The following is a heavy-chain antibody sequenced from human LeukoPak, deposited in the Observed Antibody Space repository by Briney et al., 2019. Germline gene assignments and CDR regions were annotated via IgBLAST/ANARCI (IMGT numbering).Heavy chain of an antibody. J-gene: IGHJ4*02. D-gene: IGHD4-17*01. CDR2: INPNSGGT. CDR3: VRGYGDGFYFDY. Sequence: ASVKVSCKASGYTFTACYMHWVRQAPGQGLEWMGWINPNSGGTNYAQKFQGRVTMTRDTSISTAYMELSRLRSDDTAVYYCVRGYGDGFYFDYWGQVTLVTVSS. V-gene: IGHV1-2*02. CDR1: GYTFTACY.